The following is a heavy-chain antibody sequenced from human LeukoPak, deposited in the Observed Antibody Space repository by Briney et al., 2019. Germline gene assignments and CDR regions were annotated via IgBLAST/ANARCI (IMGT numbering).Heavy chain of an antibody. D-gene: IGHD2-15*01. Sequence: GGSLRLSCLTSGFTLSTNAMSWVRQAPGKGLEWVSFFYRGDSTYYAESVGGRFTISRDNSKDTLYLLMNSLIPEDTAVYYCAREVVSIPSYFESWGQGTLVTVSS. CDR2: FYRGDST. V-gene: IGHV3-53*01. J-gene: IGHJ4*02. CDR1: GFTLSTNA. CDR3: AREVVSIPSYFES.